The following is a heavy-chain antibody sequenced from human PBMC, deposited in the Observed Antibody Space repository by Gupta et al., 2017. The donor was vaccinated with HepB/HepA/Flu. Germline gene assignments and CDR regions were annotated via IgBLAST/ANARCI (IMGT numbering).Heavy chain of an antibody. CDR2: ISYDGSNK. Sequence: QVQLVESGGGVVQPGRSLRLSCAASGFTFSSYGMHWVRQAPGKGLEWVAVISYDGSNKYYADSVKGRFTISRDNSKNTLYLQMNSLRAEDTAVYYCAKGSDDVSPGFDYWGQGTLVTVSS. D-gene: IGHD1-1*01. V-gene: IGHV3-30*18. CDR1: GFTFSSYG. J-gene: IGHJ4*02. CDR3: AKGSDDVSPGFDY.